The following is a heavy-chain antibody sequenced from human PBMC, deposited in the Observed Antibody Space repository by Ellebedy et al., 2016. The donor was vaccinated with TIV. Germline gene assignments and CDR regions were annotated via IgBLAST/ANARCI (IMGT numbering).Heavy chain of an antibody. CDR3: ARVPYSSSSGDFDY. J-gene: IGHJ4*02. V-gene: IGHV4-4*02. CDR2: IYHSGST. CDR1: GGSVSSSYW. D-gene: IGHD6-6*01. Sequence: SETLSLTXAVSGGSVSSSYWWSWVRQPPGKGLEWIGEIYHSGSTNYNPSLKSRVTISVDKSKNQFSLKLSSVTAADTAVYYCARVPYSSSSGDFDYWGQGTLVTVSS.